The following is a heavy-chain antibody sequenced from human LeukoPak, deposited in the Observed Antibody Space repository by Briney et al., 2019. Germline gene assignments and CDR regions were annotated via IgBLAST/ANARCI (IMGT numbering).Heavy chain of an antibody. CDR1: GGSISSSSYY. CDR2: IYYSGST. D-gene: IGHD3-22*01. CDR3: ARDLASRHYDTSDYYAWNYFDY. V-gene: IGHV4-39*07. Sequence: SETLSLTCTVSGGSISSSSYYWGWIRQPPGKGLEWIGSIYYSGSTYYNPSLKSRVTISVDTSKNQFSLKLSSVTAADTAVYYCARDLASRHYDTSDYYAWNYFDYWGQGTLVTVSS. J-gene: IGHJ4*02.